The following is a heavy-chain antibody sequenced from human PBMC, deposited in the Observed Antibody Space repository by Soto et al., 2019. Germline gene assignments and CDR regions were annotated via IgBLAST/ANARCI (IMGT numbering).Heavy chain of an antibody. CDR1: GYTFTGYY. V-gene: IGHV1-2*04. CDR3: AREGPIALYGMDV. Sequence: QVQRVQSGAEVKKPGASVKVSCKASGYTFTGYYMHWVRQAPGQGLEWMGWINPNSGGTNYAQKVQSWVHMTRDPSISPAYMALSRLRSDDTAVYYCAREGPIALYGMDVWGQGTTVTVSS. CDR2: INPNSGGT. D-gene: IGHD2-21*01. J-gene: IGHJ6*02.